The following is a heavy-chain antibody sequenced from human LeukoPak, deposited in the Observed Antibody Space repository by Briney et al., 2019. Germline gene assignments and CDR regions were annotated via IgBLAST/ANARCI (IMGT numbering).Heavy chain of an antibody. J-gene: IGHJ4*02. V-gene: IGHV1-69*05. CDR1: EGTFSSYA. CDR2: IIPIFGTA. D-gene: IGHD6-13*01. CDR3: ARAIAAAGKEGQFDY. Sequence: GSSVKVSCKASEGTFSSYAISWVRQAPGQGLEWMGGIIPIFGTANYAQKFQGRVTITTDESTSTAYMELSSLRSEDTAVYYCARAIAAAGKEGQFDYWGQGTLVTVSS.